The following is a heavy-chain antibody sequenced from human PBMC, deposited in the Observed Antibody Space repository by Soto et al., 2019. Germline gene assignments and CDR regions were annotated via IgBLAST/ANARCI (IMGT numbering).Heavy chain of an antibody. J-gene: IGHJ6*02. CDR2: ISGSGGST. CDR3: AKDLIKIEQLVQIPYYYYYGMDV. CDR1: GFIFSGYA. D-gene: IGHD6-13*01. V-gene: IGHV3-23*01. Sequence: LRLSCAASGFIFSGYAMTWVRQAPGKGLEWVSSISGSGGSTYYADSVKGRFTISRDNSKNTLYLQMNSLRAEDTAVYYCAKDLIKIEQLVQIPYYYYYGMDVWGQGTTVTVSS.